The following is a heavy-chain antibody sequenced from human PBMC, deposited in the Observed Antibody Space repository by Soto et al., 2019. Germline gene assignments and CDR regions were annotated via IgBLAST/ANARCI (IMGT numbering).Heavy chain of an antibody. CDR1: GYSFTSYW. J-gene: IGHJ6*02. CDR2: IYPGDSDT. D-gene: IGHD1-20*01. CDR3: ARSEKYNWNHYYYGMDV. Sequence: PGESLKISCKGSGYSFTSYWIGWVRQMPGKGLEWMGIIYPGDSDTRYSPSFQGQVTISADKSTSTAYLQWSSLKASDTAMYYCARSEKYNWNHYYYGMDVWGQGTMVTVSS. V-gene: IGHV5-51*01.